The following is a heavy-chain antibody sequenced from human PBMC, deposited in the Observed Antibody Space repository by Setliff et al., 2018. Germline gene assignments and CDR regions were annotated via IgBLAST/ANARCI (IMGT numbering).Heavy chain of an antibody. CDR2: IWDDGGNK. CDR1: GFTFSSYR. J-gene: IGHJ4*02. Sequence: LRLSCAASGFTFSSYRMHWVRQAPGKGLEWVAVIWDDGGNKYHADSVKGRFTISRDNSKNTLYLQMNSLRPEDTTVYYCARTCSGSGCYAGLESWGQGTPVTVSS. D-gene: IGHD2-15*01. CDR3: ARTCSGSGCYAGLES. V-gene: IGHV3-33*08.